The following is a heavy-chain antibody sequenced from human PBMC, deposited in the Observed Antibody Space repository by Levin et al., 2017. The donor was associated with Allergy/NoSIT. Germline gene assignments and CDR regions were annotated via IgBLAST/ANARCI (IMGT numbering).Heavy chain of an antibody. Sequence: GESLKISCKVSGYTLTELSMHWVRQAPGKGLEWMGGFDPEDGETIYAQKFQGRVTMTEDTSTDTAYMELSSLRSEDTAVYYCATGRYYYDSSGYSDYYFDYWGQGTLVTVSS. V-gene: IGHV1-24*01. D-gene: IGHD3-22*01. CDR3: ATGRYYYDSSGYSDYYFDY. J-gene: IGHJ4*02. CDR1: GYTLTELS. CDR2: FDPEDGET.